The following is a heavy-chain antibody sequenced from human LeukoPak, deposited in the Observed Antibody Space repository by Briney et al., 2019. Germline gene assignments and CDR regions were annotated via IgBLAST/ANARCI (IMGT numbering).Heavy chain of an antibody. CDR1: GLTFSDAW. V-gene: IGHV3-15*01. D-gene: IGHD1-26*01. CDR2: IKSKTDGGTT. Sequence: GGSLRLSCAVSGLTFSDAWMTWVRQAPGKGLEWVGRIKSKTDGGTTDYAAPVKGRFSISRDDSKNTLYLQMNSLKSEDTAVYYCQGGRFWGQGTLVTVSS. CDR3: QGGRF. J-gene: IGHJ4*02.